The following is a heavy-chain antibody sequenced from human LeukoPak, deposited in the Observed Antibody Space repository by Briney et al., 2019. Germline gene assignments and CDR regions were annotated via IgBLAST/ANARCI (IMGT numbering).Heavy chain of an antibody. CDR1: GFTFSSYA. J-gene: IGHJ4*02. CDR2: ISYDGSNK. CDR3: AKDRPVVVTAN. D-gene: IGHD2-21*02. V-gene: IGHV3-30*04. Sequence: GSLRLSCAASGFTFSSYAMHWVRQAPGKGLEWVAVISYDGSNKYYADSVKGRFTISRDNSKNTLYLQMNSLGAEDTAVYYCAKDRPVVVTANWGQGTLVTVSS.